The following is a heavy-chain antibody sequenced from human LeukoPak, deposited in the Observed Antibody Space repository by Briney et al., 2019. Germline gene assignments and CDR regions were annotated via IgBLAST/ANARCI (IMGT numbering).Heavy chain of an antibody. CDR3: ARTSGSYPINDVDY. V-gene: IGHV3-66*02. J-gene: IGHJ4*02. CDR1: GFTVNSKY. Sequence: GGSLRLSCAASGFTVNSKYMSWIRQAPGTGLEWVSVVYSGGETYYADSVRGRFTVSRDNSKNTLYLQMNSLRAADTAVYYCARTSGSYPINDVDYWGQGTLVTVSS. CDR2: VYSGGET. D-gene: IGHD1-26*01.